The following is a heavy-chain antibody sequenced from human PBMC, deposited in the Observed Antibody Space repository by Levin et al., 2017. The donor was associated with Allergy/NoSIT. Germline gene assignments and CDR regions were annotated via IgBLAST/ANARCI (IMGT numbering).Heavy chain of an antibody. Sequence: SETLSLTCTVSGGSISSSSYYWGWIRQPPGKGLEWIGSIYYSGSTYYNPSLKSRVTISVDTSKNQFSLKLSSVTAADTAVYYCARGPPDSSGYYLTYYYGMDGWGQGTTVTVSS. CDR1: GGSISSSSYY. CDR3: ARGPPDSSGYYLTYYYGMDG. D-gene: IGHD3-22*01. CDR2: IYYSGST. V-gene: IGHV4-39*07. J-gene: IGHJ6*02.